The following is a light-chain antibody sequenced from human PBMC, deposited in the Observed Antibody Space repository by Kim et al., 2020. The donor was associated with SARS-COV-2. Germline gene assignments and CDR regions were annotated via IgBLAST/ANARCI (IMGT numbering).Light chain of an antibody. V-gene: IGLV3-19*01. CDR1: SLRSYY. Sequence: ALGQTVRITCQGDSLRSYYSTWYQQKPGQAPIVVIYGKNNRPSGIPDRFSGSSSGNTASLTITGTQAGDEAAYYCNSRDSNDNVVFGGGTQLTVL. CDR2: GKN. J-gene: IGLJ2*01. CDR3: NSRDSNDNVV.